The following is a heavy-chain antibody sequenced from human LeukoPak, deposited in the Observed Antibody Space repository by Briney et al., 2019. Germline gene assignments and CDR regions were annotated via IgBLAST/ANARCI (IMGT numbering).Heavy chain of an antibody. Sequence: GESLKISCKGSGYSFASSWIGWVRQMPGKGLEWMWILYPDDSDTRYSPSFEGQITISVDQSISTAYLKWRSMKASDTAVYYCARHGHCTNGVCYSNYYYHMDVWGKGTTVTVSS. CDR3: ARHGHCTNGVCYSNYYYHMDV. D-gene: IGHD2-8*01. J-gene: IGHJ6*03. CDR1: GYSFASSW. V-gene: IGHV5-51*01. CDR2: LYPDDSDT.